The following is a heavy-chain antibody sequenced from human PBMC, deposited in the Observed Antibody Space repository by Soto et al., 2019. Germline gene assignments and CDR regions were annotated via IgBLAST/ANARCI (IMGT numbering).Heavy chain of an antibody. D-gene: IGHD4-17*01. V-gene: IGHV3-53*01. CDR1: GFTVSSNY. J-gene: IGHJ6*02. CDR3: ARDMTTVVTGGYYGMDV. Sequence: GGSLRLSCAASGFTVSSNYMSWVRQAPGKGLEWVSVIYSGGSTYYADSVKGRFTISRDSSKNTLYLQMNSLRAEDTAVYYCARDMTTVVTGGYYGMDVWGQGTTVTVSS. CDR2: IYSGGST.